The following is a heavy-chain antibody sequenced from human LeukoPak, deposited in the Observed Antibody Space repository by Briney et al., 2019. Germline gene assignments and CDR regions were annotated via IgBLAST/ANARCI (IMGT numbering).Heavy chain of an antibody. D-gene: IGHD4-17*01. V-gene: IGHV3-30*04. CDR2: ISYDGSNK. J-gene: IGHJ6*03. CDR3: ARGGHDYGDYGVFFFRRGYMDV. Sequence: QAGGSLRPSCAASGFTFSSYAMHWVRKAPAKGLEWVAVISYDGSNKYYADSVKGRFTISRDNSKNTLYLQMNSLRAEDTAVYYCARGGHDYGDYGVFFFRRGYMDVWGKGTTVTVSS. CDR1: GFTFSSYA.